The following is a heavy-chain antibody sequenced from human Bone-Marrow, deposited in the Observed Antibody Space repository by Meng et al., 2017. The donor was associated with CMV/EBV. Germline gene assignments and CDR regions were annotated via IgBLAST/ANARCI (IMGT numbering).Heavy chain of an antibody. D-gene: IGHD3-3*01. Sequence: ASVKVSCKASGYTFTSYGISWVLQAPRQGLEWMGWISAYNGNTNYAQKLQGRVTMTTDTSTSTAYMGLRSLRSDDPAVYYCARDRPYYEFWSGYYRDYYYGMDVWGQGTTVTVSS. CDR2: ISAYNGNT. CDR1: GYTFTSYG. J-gene: IGHJ6*02. CDR3: ARDRPYYEFWSGYYRDYYYGMDV. V-gene: IGHV1-18*01.